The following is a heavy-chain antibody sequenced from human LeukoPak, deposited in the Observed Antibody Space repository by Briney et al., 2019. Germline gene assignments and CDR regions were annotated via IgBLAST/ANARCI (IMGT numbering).Heavy chain of an antibody. CDR2: IRQNGNDK. J-gene: IGHJ5*02. CDR3: ARDGDLYGSKTYYQGQSLGWNWFDP. CDR1: GFTFSSYW. D-gene: IGHD3-10*01. Sequence: PGGSLRLSCVAPGFTFSSYWMSWVRQAPGKGLEWVANIRQNGNDKFYVDSVKGRFTISRDNAQNSLYLQMNSLRAEDTAVYYCARDGDLYGSKTYYQGQSLGWNWFDPWGQGTLVTVSS. V-gene: IGHV3-7*01.